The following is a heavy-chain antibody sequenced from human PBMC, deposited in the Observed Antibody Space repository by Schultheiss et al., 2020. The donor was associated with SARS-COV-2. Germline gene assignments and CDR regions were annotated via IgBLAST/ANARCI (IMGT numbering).Heavy chain of an antibody. Sequence: GGSLRLSCAASGFTFSTYAMHWVRQAPGKGLEWVANIKQDGSEKYYVDSVKGRFTISRDNSKNTLYLQMNSLRAEDTAVYYCASGLVGAIDYWGQGTLVTVSS. V-gene: IGHV3-7*01. CDR2: IKQDGSEK. D-gene: IGHD1-26*01. CDR1: GFTFSTYA. J-gene: IGHJ4*02. CDR3: ASGLVGAIDY.